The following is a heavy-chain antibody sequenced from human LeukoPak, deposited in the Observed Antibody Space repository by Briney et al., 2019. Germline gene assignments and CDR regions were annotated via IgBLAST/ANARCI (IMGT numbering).Heavy chain of an antibody. V-gene: IGHV3-7*01. CDR3: ARDPRGFGEFGL. J-gene: IGHJ4*02. CDR2: IKQDGSGK. CDR1: GFTFSRHW. D-gene: IGHD3-10*01. Sequence: GGSLRLSCAASGFTFSRHWMDWVRQAPGKGLEWVANIKQDGSGKNYVDSVKGRFTISRDNAKNSLYLQMDSLRADDTAVYYCARDPRGFGEFGLWGQGTLVTVSS.